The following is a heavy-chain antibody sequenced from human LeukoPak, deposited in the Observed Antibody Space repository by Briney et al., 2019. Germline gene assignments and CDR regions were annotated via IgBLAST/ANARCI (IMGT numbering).Heavy chain of an antibody. CDR2: LSGSGITT. CDR3: AKGIYSSGWSYFDY. CDR1: GFTFSNYA. Sequence: GGSLRLSCAASGFTFSNYAMSWVRQAPGKGLEWVSTLSGSGITTYYADSVKGRFTISRDNSKNTLYLQMNSLRAEDTAVYYCAKGIYSSGWSYFDYWGHGTLVTVSS. V-gene: IGHV3-23*01. J-gene: IGHJ4*01. D-gene: IGHD6-19*01.